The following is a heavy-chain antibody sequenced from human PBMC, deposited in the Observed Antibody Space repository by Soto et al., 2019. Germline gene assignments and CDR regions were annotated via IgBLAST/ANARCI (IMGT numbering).Heavy chain of an antibody. CDR2: IKQDGSEK. CDR3: ARERILRFLEWLNPDAFDI. D-gene: IGHD3-3*01. CDR1: GFTFSSYW. V-gene: IGHV3-7*03. J-gene: IGHJ3*02. Sequence: EVPLVESGGGLVQPGGSLRLSCAASGFTFSSYWMSWVRQAPGKGLEWVANIKQDGSEKYYVDSVKGRFTISRDNAKNSLYLQMNSLRAEDTAVYYCARERILRFLEWLNPDAFDIWGQGTMVTVSS.